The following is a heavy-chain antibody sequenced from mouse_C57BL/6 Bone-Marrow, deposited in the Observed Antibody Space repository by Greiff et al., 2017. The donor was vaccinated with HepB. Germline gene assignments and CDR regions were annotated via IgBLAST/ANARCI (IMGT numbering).Heavy chain of an antibody. CDR1: GYTFTDYN. Sequence: VQLQQSVPELVKPGASVKIPCKASGYTFTDYNMDWVKQSHGKSLEWIGDINPNNGGTIYNQKFKGKATLTVDKSSSTAYMELRSLTSEDTAVYYCARRYYDYDDYFDYWGQGTTLTVSS. CDR3: ARRYYDYDDYFDY. D-gene: IGHD2-4*01. V-gene: IGHV1-18*01. J-gene: IGHJ2*01. CDR2: INPNNGGT.